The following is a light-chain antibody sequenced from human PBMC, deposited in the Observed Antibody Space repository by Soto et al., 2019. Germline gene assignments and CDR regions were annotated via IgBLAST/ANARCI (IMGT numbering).Light chain of an antibody. CDR1: SNDVGGYNY. Sequence: QSALTQPASVSGSPGQSITISCTGTSNDVGGYNYVSWYQQHAGKAPKLMIFDVSSRPSGVSNRFSGSKSGNTASLTISGLQAEDEADYYCSSYTSSSTPVFGGGTKVTVL. J-gene: IGLJ2*01. CDR3: SSYTSSSTPV. V-gene: IGLV2-14*01. CDR2: DVS.